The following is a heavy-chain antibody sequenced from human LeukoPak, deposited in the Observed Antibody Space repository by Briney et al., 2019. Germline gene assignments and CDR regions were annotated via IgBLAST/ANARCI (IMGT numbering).Heavy chain of an antibody. J-gene: IGHJ4*02. D-gene: IGHD3-16*01. CDR1: GFSSYS. CDR3: ARDPWGTHAY. Sequence: GGSLRLSCAASGFSSYSLNWVRQAPGKGLEWVSSISSGSDYIYYADSVKGRFTISRDNAKNSLYLQMNSLRAEDTAIYYCARDPWGTHAYWGQGTLVTASS. V-gene: IGHV3-21*01. CDR2: ISSGSDYI.